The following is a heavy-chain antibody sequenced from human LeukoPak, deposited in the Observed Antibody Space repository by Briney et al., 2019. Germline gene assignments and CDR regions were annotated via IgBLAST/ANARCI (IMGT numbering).Heavy chain of an antibody. CDR1: GFTFSSYE. D-gene: IGHD6-13*01. CDR2: ISSSGSTI. CDR3: ARDRSSSSRDGKGELDY. Sequence: PGGSLRLSCAASGFTFSSYEMNWVRQAPGKGLEWVSYISSSGSTIYYADSVKGRFTISRDNAKNSLYLQMNSLRAEDTAVYYCARDRSSSSRDGKGELDYWGQGTLATVSS. J-gene: IGHJ4*02. V-gene: IGHV3-48*03.